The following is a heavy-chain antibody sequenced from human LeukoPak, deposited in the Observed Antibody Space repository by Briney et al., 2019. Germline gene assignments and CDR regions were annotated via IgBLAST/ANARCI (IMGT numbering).Heavy chain of an antibody. CDR3: ARDRGKGVAARLTYNWFDP. Sequence: SETLSLTCTVSGGSISSYYWSWIRQPAGKGLEWIGRIYTSGSTNYNPSLKSRVTMSVGTSKNQFSLKLSSVTAADTAVYYCARDRGKGVAARLTYNWFDPWGQGTLVTVSS. J-gene: IGHJ5*02. V-gene: IGHV4-4*07. D-gene: IGHD6-6*01. CDR2: IYTSGST. CDR1: GGSISSYY.